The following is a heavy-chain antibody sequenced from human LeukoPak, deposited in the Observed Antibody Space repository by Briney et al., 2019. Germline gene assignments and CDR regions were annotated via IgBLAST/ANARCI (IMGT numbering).Heavy chain of an antibody. Sequence: PSGTLSLICGVSGGSISSNNWWSWIRQPPGEGLELVGEVHFDGRTNYNPSLESRLTMSVDLSETLISLKLTSLTAATTAVYYGAREAGFYRPLDYSGQGTLVTVSS. CDR3: AREAGFYRPLDY. CDR1: GGSISSNNW. CDR2: VHFDGRT. J-gene: IGHJ4*02. D-gene: IGHD3-3*01. V-gene: IGHV4-4*02.